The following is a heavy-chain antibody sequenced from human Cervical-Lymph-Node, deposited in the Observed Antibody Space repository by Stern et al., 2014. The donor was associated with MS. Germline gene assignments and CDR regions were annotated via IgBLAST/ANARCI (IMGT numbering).Heavy chain of an antibody. CDR3: ARDNDDNGMDV. D-gene: IGHD2-8*01. J-gene: IGHJ6*02. CDR2: FIPIFGTT. CDR1: GGTFINHA. Sequence: QLVQSGAEVKKPGSSVKVSCKASGGTFINHAISWVRQAPGQGLEWMGGFIPIFGTTHYAQKFQGRVTITADESASTAYMELSSLRSQDTAMYFCARDNDDNGMDVWGQGTTVIVSS. V-gene: IGHV1-69*01.